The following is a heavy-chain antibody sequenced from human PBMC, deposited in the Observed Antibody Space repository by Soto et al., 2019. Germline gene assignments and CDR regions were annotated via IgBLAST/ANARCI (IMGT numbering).Heavy chain of an antibody. CDR3: ARLVVVAPVANA. D-gene: IGHD2-2*01. CDR1: GGSISYNSYY. V-gene: IGHV4-39*02. CDR2: IFYTGTT. Sequence: QLKLQESGPGLVKPSETLSLTCSVSGGSISYNSYYWGWIRQPPGKGLEWVGGIFYTGTTYYSPSLKDRVTISVDTSKNSFSLNLTSVTDADTAVYFCARLVVVAPVANAWGQGTLVTVSS. J-gene: IGHJ5*02.